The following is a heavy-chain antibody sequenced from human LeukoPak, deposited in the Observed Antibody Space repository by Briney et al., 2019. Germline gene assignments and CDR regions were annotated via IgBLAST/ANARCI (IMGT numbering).Heavy chain of an antibody. V-gene: IGHV4-39*01. CDR1: GGSISSSSYY. D-gene: IGHD3-10*01. CDR3: ARQGSYYYGSGTYYNGHFDY. CDR2: IYYSGSA. Sequence: SETLSLTCTVSGGSISSSSYYWGWIRQPPGKGLEWIGSIYYSGSAFYNPSLKSRVTISVDTAKSQFSLKLTSVTAADTAVYYCARQGSYYYGSGTYYNGHFDYWAQGTLVTVSS. J-gene: IGHJ4*02.